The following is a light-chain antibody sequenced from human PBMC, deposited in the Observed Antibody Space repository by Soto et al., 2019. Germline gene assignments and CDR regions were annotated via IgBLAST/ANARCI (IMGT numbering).Light chain of an antibody. CDR2: GNN. CDR3: AAWDDSLSGYV. Sequence: QAVLTRPPSASGAPGQRVTISGSGSNSDIGSNYVYWYQQLPGTAPKLLIFGNNQRPSGVPDRFSGSKSGTSASLAISGLRSEDEADYYCAAWDDSLSGYVFGTGTKVTVL. CDR1: NSDIGSNY. V-gene: IGLV1-47*02. J-gene: IGLJ1*01.